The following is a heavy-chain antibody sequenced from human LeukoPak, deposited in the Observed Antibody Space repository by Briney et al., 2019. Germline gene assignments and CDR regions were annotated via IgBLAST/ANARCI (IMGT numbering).Heavy chain of an antibody. V-gene: IGHV3-23*01. CDR3: ARVKGYSRDGIDY. CDR2: ISVGGGFT. Sequence: QSGGSLRLSCTASGFTFSSCGMSWVRQAPGKGLEWVSGISVGGGFTYYADSVKGRFTISTDHSRSTLYLRMNSLRVEDTALYYCARVKGYSRDGIDYWGQGTLVTVSS. J-gene: IGHJ4*02. D-gene: IGHD5-12*01. CDR1: GFTFSSCG.